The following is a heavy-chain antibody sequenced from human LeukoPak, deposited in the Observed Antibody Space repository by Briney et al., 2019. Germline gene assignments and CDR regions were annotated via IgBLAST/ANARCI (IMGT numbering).Heavy chain of an antibody. CDR2: IYYSGST. CDR3: ARASHQQWLVHNPYYFDY. D-gene: IGHD6-19*01. V-gene: IGHV4-59*01. J-gene: IGHJ4*02. Sequence: SETLSLTCTVSGGSISSYYWSWIRQPPGKGLEWIGYIYYSGSTNYNPSLKSRVTISVDTSKNQFSLKLSSVTAADTAVYYCARASHQQWLVHNPYYFDYWGQGTLVTVSS. CDR1: GGSISSYY.